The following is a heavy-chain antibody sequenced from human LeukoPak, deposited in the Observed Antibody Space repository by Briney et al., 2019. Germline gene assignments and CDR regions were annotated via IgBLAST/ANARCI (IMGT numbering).Heavy chain of an antibody. V-gene: IGHV4-4*07. CDR3: AALSGHYAFDI. J-gene: IGHJ3*02. D-gene: IGHD3-3*01. CDR2: VYTSGST. Sequence: SETLSLTCTISGGSISSYHWSWIRQPAGKGLEWIGRVYTSGSTNYNPSLKSRVTMSVDTSKSQFSLKLSSVTAADTAVYYCAALSGHYAFDIWGQGTMVTVSS. CDR1: GGSISSYH.